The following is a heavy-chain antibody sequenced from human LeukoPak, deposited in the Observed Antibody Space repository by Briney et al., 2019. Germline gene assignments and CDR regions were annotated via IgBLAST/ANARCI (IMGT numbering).Heavy chain of an antibody. CDR3: ARADWRFSSGYYGWFDP. D-gene: IGHD3-22*01. J-gene: IGHJ5*02. CDR2: IYYSGST. V-gene: IGHV4-31*03. CDR1: GGSISSGGYY. Sequence: ASQTLSLTCTVSGGSISSGGYYWSWIRQHPGKGLEWIGYIYYSGSTYYNPSLKSRVTISVDTSKNQFSLKLSSVTAADTAVYYCARADWRFSSGYYGWFDPWGQGTLSPSPQ.